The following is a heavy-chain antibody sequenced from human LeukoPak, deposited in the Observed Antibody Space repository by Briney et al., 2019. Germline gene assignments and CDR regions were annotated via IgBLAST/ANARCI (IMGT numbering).Heavy chain of an antibody. CDR3: ARYPYGSGTCYYFEY. CDR2: IKQDGSEK. J-gene: IGHJ4*02. Sequence: RPGGSLRLSCAASGFTFSRYWMSWVRQAPGKGLEWVANIKQDGSEKYYVDSVKGRFTISRDNGKKSLYLQMNSLRAEDTAVYYCARYPYGSGTCYYFEYWGQGTLVTVSS. D-gene: IGHD3-10*01. V-gene: IGHV3-7*03. CDR1: GFTFSRYW.